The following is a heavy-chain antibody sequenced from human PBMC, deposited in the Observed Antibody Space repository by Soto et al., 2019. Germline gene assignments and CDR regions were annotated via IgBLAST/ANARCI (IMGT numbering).Heavy chain of an antibody. CDR2: IYSGGST. CDR3: ARALMTTVTGGAFDI. Sequence: ESGGGLVQPGGSLRLSCAASGFTVSSNYMTWVRQAPGKGLEWVSVIYSGGSTDYADSVKGRFTISRDNSKNTLYLQMNSLRAEDTAVYYCARALMTTVTGGAFDIWGQGTMVTVSS. J-gene: IGHJ3*02. V-gene: IGHV3-66*01. D-gene: IGHD4-17*01. CDR1: GFTVSSNY.